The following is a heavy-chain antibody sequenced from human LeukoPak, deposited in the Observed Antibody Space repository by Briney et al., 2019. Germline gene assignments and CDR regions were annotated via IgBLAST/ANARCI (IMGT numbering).Heavy chain of an antibody. Sequence: SETLSLTCTVSGGSISSYYWSWIRQPPGKGLEWIGYIYYSGSTNYNPSLKSRVTISVDTSKNQFSLKLSSVTAADTAVYYCASLVGCSSTSCYIPMAPHYFDYWGQGTLVTVSS. CDR1: GGSISSYY. D-gene: IGHD2-2*02. V-gene: IGHV4-59*01. CDR3: ASLVGCSSTSCYIPMAPHYFDY. CDR2: IYYSGST. J-gene: IGHJ4*02.